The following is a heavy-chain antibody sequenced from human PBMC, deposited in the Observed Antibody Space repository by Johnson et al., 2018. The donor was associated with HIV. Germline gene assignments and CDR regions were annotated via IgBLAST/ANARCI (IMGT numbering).Heavy chain of an antibody. V-gene: IGHV3-30*04. J-gene: IGHJ3*02. CDR2: ISSDGNVK. D-gene: IGHD4-23*01. CDR1: GFTFSRYA. Sequence: QVQLMESGGGVVQPGRSLRLSCAASGFTFSRYAMHWVRQAPGKGLECVAGISSDGNVKYSADYVKGRFTVSIDNAKNSLYLQMNSLRAEDTAVYYCAGVRLRWQFDHAFDIWGQGTMVTVSS. CDR3: AGVRLRWQFDHAFDI.